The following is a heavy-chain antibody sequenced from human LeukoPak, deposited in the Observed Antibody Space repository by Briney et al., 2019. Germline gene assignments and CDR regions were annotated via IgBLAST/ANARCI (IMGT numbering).Heavy chain of an antibody. CDR2: INAGNGNT. CDR1: GYTFTSYA. V-gene: IGHV1-3*03. D-gene: IGHD3-3*01. CDR3: ARDDAGYYDFWSALDY. Sequence: ASVKVSCKASGYTFTSYAMHWVRQAPGQRLGWMGWINAGNGNTKYSQEFQGRVTITRDTSASTAYMELSSLRSEDMAVYYCARDDAGYYDFWSALDYWGQGTLVTVSS. J-gene: IGHJ4*02.